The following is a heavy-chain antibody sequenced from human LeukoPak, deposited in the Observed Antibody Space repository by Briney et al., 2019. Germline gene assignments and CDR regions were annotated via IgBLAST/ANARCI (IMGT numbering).Heavy chain of an antibody. Sequence: GGSLRLSCAASGFTFSSYAMSWVRQTAGKGLEWVSAISGGGDITYYADSVKGRFTISRDNSKDTLFLQMHSLRPGDTAVYYCALSGYYSVNWGQGTLVTVSS. V-gene: IGHV3-23*01. CDR1: GFTFSSYA. CDR3: ALSGYYSVN. J-gene: IGHJ4*02. CDR2: ISGGGDIT. D-gene: IGHD3-3*01.